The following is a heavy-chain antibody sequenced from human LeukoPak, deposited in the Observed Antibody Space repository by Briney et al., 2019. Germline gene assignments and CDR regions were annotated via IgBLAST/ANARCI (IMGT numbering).Heavy chain of an antibody. CDR2: IYYSGST. CDR3: ARQLEYYYDSSGYHFDY. CDR1: GGSISSSSYY. J-gene: IGHJ4*02. Sequence: PSETLSLTCTVSGGSISSSSYYWGWIRQPPGKGLEWIGSIYYSGSTYYNPSLKSRVTTSVDTSKNQFSLKLSSVTAADTAVYYCARQLEYYYDSSGYHFDYWGQGTLVTVSS. V-gene: IGHV4-39*01. D-gene: IGHD3-22*01.